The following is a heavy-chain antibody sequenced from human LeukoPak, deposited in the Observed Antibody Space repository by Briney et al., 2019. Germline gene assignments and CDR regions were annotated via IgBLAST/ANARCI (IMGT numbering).Heavy chain of an antibody. CDR1: GLTFSSYW. V-gene: IGHV3-7*01. CDR3: ARCAVAAAGDY. D-gene: IGHD6-13*01. J-gene: IGHJ4*02. Sequence: RGSLRLSCAASGLTFSSYWMSWVRQAPGKGPEWVANIKPDGSGKYYVDSVKGRFTISRDNAENSLFLHMNSLRAEDTAVYYCARCAVAAAGDYWGRGTLVTVSS. CDR2: IKPDGSGK.